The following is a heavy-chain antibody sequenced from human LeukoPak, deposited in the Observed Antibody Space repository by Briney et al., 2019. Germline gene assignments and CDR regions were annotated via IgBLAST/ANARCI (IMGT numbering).Heavy chain of an antibody. V-gene: IGHV4-59*01. CDR1: GGSISTYY. CDR3: ARIDGCGYDNRGYFDS. CDR2: VYYTGSA. D-gene: IGHD5-12*01. J-gene: IGHJ4*02. Sequence: PSETLSLTCTISGGSISTYYWSWVRQPPGQGLQWIGYVYYTGSANYSPSLKNRATTSVDTSKNRFSLKLTPVTTADSALYFCARIDGCGYDNRGYFDSWGQGILVTVSS.